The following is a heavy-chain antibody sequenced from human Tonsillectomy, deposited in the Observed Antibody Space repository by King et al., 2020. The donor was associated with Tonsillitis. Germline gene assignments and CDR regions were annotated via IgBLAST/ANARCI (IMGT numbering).Heavy chain of an antibody. D-gene: IGHD3-10*01. CDR3: ARLSGSGSYWGHSYYYGMDV. Sequence: QLQESGPGLVKPSETLSLTCTVSGGSISSSGYYWGWIRQPPGKGLEWIGSIYYSGSTYYNPSLKSRVTISVDKSKNQFSLKLSSGTAPDTVVYYCARLSGSGSYWGHSYYYGMDVWGQGTTVTVSS. V-gene: IGHV4-39*07. J-gene: IGHJ6*02. CDR1: GGSISSSGYY. CDR2: IYYSGST.